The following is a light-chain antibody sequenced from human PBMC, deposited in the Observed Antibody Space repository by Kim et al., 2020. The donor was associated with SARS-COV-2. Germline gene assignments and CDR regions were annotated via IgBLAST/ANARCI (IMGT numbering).Light chain of an antibody. Sequence: ALGERVRITCQGDRLRSYYASWYQQKPGQAHVLVIYGKNNRPSGIPDRFSGSSSGNTASLTITGAQAEDEADYYCNSRDSSGNHLVFGGGTQLTVL. CDR2: GKN. J-gene: IGLJ2*01. CDR3: NSRDSSGNHLV. CDR1: RLRSYY. V-gene: IGLV3-19*01.